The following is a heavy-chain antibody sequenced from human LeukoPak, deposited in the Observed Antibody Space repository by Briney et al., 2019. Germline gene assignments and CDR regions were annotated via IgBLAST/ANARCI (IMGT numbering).Heavy chain of an antibody. D-gene: IGHD6-13*01. CDR2: IIPIFGTA. J-gene: IGHJ3*02. CDR1: GGTFSSYA. V-gene: IGHV1-69*01. Sequence: SVKVSCKASGGTFSSYAISWVRQAPGQGLEWMGGIIPIFGTANYAQKFQGRVTITADESTGTAYMELSSLRSEDTAVYYCARDDFGYSSSLDAFDIWGQGTMVTVSS. CDR3: ARDDFGYSSSLDAFDI.